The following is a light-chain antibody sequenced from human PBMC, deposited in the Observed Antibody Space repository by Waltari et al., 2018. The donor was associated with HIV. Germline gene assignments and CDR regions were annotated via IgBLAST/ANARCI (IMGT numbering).Light chain of an antibody. CDR2: DVS. CDR1: SSDLTYYNS. Sequence: QSALTQPASVSGSPGQSITISCTGTSSDLTYYNSVSWYQHHPGKAPKVIIYDVSNRPSGVSHRFSGSKSGHTASLTISGLHAEDEADYFCTSYISSSTPVFGGGTKLTVL. CDR3: TSYISSSTPV. V-gene: IGLV2-14*01. J-gene: IGLJ3*02.